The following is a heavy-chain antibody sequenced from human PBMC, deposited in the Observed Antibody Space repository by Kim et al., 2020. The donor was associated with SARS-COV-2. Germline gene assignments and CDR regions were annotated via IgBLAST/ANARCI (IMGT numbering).Heavy chain of an antibody. J-gene: IGHJ4*02. D-gene: IGHD3-10*01. Sequence: GGSLRLSCAASGFTFSRYAITWVRQAPGKGLEWVSSIGASGDSTYYADSVKGRFTISRDNSKNTLYLQMNSLRAEDTARYYCVKGESTFDYWGQGTLVTVSS. CDR1: GFTFSRYA. CDR3: VKGESTFDY. V-gene: IGHV3-23*01. CDR2: IGASGDST.